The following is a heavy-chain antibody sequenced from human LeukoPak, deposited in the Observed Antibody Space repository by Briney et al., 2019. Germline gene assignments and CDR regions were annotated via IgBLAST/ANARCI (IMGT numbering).Heavy chain of an antibody. J-gene: IGHJ4*02. Sequence: GSLRLSCAASGVTFSSCAMSWVRQAPGKGLEWVSAISGSGGSTYYADSVNGRFTISRDNSKNTLYLQMNSLRAEDTAVYYCAKVTPPPRMEDSWGQGTLVTVSS. CDR3: AKVTPPPRMEDS. CDR1: GVTFSSCA. CDR2: ISGSGGST. V-gene: IGHV3-23*01. D-gene: IGHD1-1*01.